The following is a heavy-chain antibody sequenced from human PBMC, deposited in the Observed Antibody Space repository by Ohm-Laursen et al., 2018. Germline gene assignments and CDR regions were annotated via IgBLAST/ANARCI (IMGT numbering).Heavy chain of an antibody. V-gene: IGHV3-11*01. CDR2: ITSGGGII. Sequence: SLRLSCTASGFTFSTYWMNWFRQTPGKGLEWLSYITSGGGIIYSADSVKGRFTISRDNDEDTLYLQMNSLRAEDTAIYYCARHDSSDSPSHYYYYTMDVWGQGTTVTVSS. CDR3: ARHDSSDSPSHYYYYTMDV. D-gene: IGHD3-22*01. CDR1: GFTFSTYW. J-gene: IGHJ6*02.